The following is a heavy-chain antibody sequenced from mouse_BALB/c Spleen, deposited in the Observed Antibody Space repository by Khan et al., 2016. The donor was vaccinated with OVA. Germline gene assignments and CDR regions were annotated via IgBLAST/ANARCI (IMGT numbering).Heavy chain of an antibody. D-gene: IGHD2-1*01. CDR3: ARSDFYSNRLYALHC. CDR2: ISPGSGNP. V-gene: IGHV1S41*01. J-gene: IGHJ4*01. CDR1: GYTFTSYW. Sequence: DLVKPGASVKLSCKASGYTFTSYWINWIKQRPGQGLEWVGQISPGSGNPYYKKIFKGKAKLTVDTSSTTEYIQLSSLSSEDSAVYVVARSDFYSNRLYALHCWGRGASVTVSS.